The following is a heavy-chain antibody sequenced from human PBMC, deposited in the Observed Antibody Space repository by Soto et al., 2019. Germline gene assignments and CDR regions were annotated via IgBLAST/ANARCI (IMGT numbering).Heavy chain of an antibody. V-gene: IGHV3-15*01. J-gene: IGHJ4*02. CDR2: IKSNTDGGTT. D-gene: IGHD6-13*01. CDR1: GFTFSNAW. Sequence: GGSLRLSCAASGFTFSNAWMSWVRQAPGKGLEWVGRIKSNTDGGTTDYGAPVKGRFTISRDDSKNTLYLQMNSLKTEDTAVYYCTTPSLPRYSSNWYSDYWRRGTLDTVP. CDR3: TTPSLPRYSSNWYSDY.